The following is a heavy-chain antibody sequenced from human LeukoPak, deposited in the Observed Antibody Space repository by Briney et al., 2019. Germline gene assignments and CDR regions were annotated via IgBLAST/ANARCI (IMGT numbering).Heavy chain of an antibody. V-gene: IGHV3-74*01. CDR1: GFSFSDYW. CDR3: ARVAVAATQGRGSFNWFDP. J-gene: IGHJ5*02. D-gene: IGHD6-13*01. Sequence: SGGSLRLSCAASGFSFSDYWMHWVRQAPGEGLVWVSRINSDGSSTSYADSVKGRFTIPRDNAKNTLYLQMNSLRAVDTAVYYCARVAVAATQGRGSFNWFDPWGQGTLVTVSS. CDR2: INSDGSST.